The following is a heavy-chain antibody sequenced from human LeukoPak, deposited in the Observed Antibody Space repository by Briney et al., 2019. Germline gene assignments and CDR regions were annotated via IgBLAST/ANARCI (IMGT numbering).Heavy chain of an antibody. D-gene: IGHD2-8*01. J-gene: IGHJ3*02. V-gene: IGHV4-59*08. CDR1: GNSISRFY. Sequence: PSETLSLTCTVSGNSISRFYWKWTRQPPGRGLEWIGYISYPGSTNYNPSLKSRVTISVDTSKNQFSRKLTSVTAADTAVYYCAIHTLLYRVRDACDNWGQGTMVTVSS. CDR3: AIHTLLYRVRDACDN. CDR2: ISYPGST.